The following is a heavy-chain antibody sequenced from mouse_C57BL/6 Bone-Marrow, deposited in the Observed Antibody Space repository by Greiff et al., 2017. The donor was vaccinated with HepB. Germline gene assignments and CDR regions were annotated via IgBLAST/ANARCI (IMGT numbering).Heavy chain of an antibody. D-gene: IGHD3-3*01. J-gene: IGHJ3*01. CDR2: ISSGSSTI. Sequence: EVKLVESGGGLVKPGGSLKLSCAASGFTFSDYGMHWVRQAPEKGLERVAYISSGSSTIYYADTVKGRFTISRDNAKNTLFLQMTSLRSEDTAMYYCAREGDFAWFAYWGQGTLVTVSA. CDR3: AREGDFAWFAY. CDR1: GFTFSDYG. V-gene: IGHV5-17*01.